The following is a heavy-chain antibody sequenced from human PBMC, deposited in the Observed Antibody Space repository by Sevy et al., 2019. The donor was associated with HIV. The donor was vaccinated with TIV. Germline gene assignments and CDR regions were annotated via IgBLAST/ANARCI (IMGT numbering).Heavy chain of an antibody. CDR2: ISSSSSYI. V-gene: IGHV3-21*06. Sequence: GGSLRLSCAASGFTFSSYSMNWVRQAPGKGLEWVSFISSSSSYIYYADSVKGRFTISRDNAKNSLYLQMKSLRAEDTAMYFCARDPGRLEMSYFDYWGQGTLVTVSS. CDR3: ARDPGRLEMSYFDY. CDR1: GFTFSSYS. J-gene: IGHJ4*02.